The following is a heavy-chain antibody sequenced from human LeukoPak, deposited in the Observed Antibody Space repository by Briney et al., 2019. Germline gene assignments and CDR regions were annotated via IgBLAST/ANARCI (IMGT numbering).Heavy chain of an antibody. V-gene: IGHV4-39*07. CDR1: GGSISSSSYY. D-gene: IGHD5-24*01. Sequence: PSETLSLTCTVSGGSISSSSYYWGWIRQPPGKGLEWIGSIYYSGSTYCNPSLKSRVTISVDTSKNQFSLRLSSVTAADTAFYYCARDRGRDGYNWAGDFDIWGQGTMVTVSS. CDR2: IYYSGST. CDR3: ARDRGRDGYNWAGDFDI. J-gene: IGHJ3*02.